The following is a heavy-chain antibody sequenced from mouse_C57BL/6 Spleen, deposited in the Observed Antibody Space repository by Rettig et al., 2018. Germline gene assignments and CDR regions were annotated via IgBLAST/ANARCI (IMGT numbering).Heavy chain of an antibody. J-gene: IGHJ3*01. Sequence: QTPDKRLEWVATISSGGSYTYYPDSVKGRFTISRDNAKNTLYLQMSSLKSEDTAMYYCARRPSWFAYWGQGTLVTVSA. CDR2: ISSGGSYT. CDR3: ARRPSWFAY. V-gene: IGHV5-6*02.